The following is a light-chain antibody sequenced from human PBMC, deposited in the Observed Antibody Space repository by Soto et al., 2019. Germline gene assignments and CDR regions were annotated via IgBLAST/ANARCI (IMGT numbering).Light chain of an antibody. J-gene: IGLJ2*01. Sequence: QSALTQPASVSGSPGQSITISCTGTSSDVGGYNYVSWYQQHPGKAPKLMIYDVSNRPSGVSNRFSGCKSGNTASLTISGLQAEDEADYYCSSYTSSSTLDVVFGGGTQLTVL. CDR3: SSYTSSSTLDVV. CDR1: SSDVGGYNY. V-gene: IGLV2-14*01. CDR2: DVS.